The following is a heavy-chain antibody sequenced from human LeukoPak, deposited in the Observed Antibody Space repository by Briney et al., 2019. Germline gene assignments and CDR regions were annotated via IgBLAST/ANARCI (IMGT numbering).Heavy chain of an antibody. CDR1: GYTLTELS. Sequence: ASVKVSCKVSGYTLTELSMHWVRQAPGKGLEWMAGFDPEDGETIYAQKFQGRVTMTEDTSTDTAYMELSSLRSEDTAVYYCATSAPLPAADYYYYYMDVWGKGTTVTVSS. J-gene: IGHJ6*03. CDR3: ATSAPLPAADYYYYYMDV. CDR2: FDPEDGET. V-gene: IGHV1-24*01. D-gene: IGHD6-6*01.